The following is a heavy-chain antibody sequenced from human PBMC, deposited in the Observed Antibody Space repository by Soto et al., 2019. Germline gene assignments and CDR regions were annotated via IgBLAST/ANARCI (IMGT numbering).Heavy chain of an antibody. D-gene: IGHD6-19*01. CDR3: ARQEWLPTTYFDY. J-gene: IGHJ4*02. V-gene: IGHV4-59*08. Sequence: QVQLQESGPGLVKPSETLSLTCTVSGGSISSYYWSWIRQPPGKGLEWIGYIYYSGSTNYNPSLKSRVTISVDTSKNQFSLKLSSVTAADTAVYYCARQEWLPTTYFDYWGQGTLVTVSS. CDR2: IYYSGST. CDR1: GGSISSYY.